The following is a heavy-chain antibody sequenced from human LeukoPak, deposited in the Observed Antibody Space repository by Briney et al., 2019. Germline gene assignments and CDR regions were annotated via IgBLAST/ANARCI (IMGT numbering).Heavy chain of an antibody. V-gene: IGHV1-58*02. CDR1: GFTFTISA. J-gene: IGHJ5*02. CDR2: IVLGSGNT. CDR3: AAVSTYYYDSSGYPP. D-gene: IGHD3-22*01. Sequence: GTSVKVSCQASGFTFTISAMQWVRQARGQRLEWIGWIVLGSGNTNYAQKFQERVTITRDMSTSTAYMELSSLRSEDTAVYYCAAVSTYYYDSSGYPPWGQGTLVTVSS.